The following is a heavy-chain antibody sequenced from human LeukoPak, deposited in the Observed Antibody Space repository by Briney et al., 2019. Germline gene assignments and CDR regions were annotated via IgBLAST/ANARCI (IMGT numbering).Heavy chain of an antibody. D-gene: IGHD3-3*01. V-gene: IGHV4-34*01. J-gene: IGHJ6*03. CDR1: GGSFSGYY. CDR2: INHSGST. Sequence: SETLSLTCAVYGGSFSGYYWSWIRQPPGKGLEWIGEINHSGSTNYNPSLKSRVTISVDTSKNQFSLKLSSVTAADTAVYYCARGLRFLESLSRGYMDVWGKGTTVTVSS. CDR3: ARGLRFLESLSRGYMDV.